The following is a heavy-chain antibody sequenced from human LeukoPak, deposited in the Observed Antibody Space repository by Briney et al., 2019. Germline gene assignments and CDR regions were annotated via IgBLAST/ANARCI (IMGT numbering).Heavy chain of an antibody. Sequence: SETLSLTCTVSGGSISTSNYYWGWIRQPPGKGLEWIGSISYSGSTYNNPSLKSRFTISVDTSESQFSLKLSSVTATDTAVYYCAERRFYRPFDYWGQGTLVTVSS. D-gene: IGHD1-1*01. CDR2: ISYSGST. CDR3: AERRFYRPFDY. CDR1: GGSISTSNYY. V-gene: IGHV4-39*01. J-gene: IGHJ4*02.